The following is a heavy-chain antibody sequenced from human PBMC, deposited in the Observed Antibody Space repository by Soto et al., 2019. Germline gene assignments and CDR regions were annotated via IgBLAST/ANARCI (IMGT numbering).Heavy chain of an antibody. CDR1: GFTFSSYG. D-gene: IGHD2-15*01. CDR3: AKRRYCSGGSCCSEYYYGMDV. J-gene: IGHJ6*02. V-gene: IGHV3-30*18. Sequence: GGSLRLSCAASGFTFSSYGMHWVRQAPGKGLEWVAVISYDGSNKYYADSVKGRFTISRDNSKNTLYLQMNSLRAEDTAVYYCAKRRYCSGGSCCSEYYYGMDVWGQGTTVTVSS. CDR2: ISYDGSNK.